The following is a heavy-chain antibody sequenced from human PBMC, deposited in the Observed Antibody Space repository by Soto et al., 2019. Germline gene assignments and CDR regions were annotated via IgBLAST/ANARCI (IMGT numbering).Heavy chain of an antibody. V-gene: IGHV4-4*02. CDR1: GGSISSSNW. CDR2: IYHSGST. D-gene: IGHD3-10*01. J-gene: IGHJ6*02. CDR3: ARAKFRGVISSYGMDV. Sequence: PSETLSLTCAVSGGSISSSNWWSWVRQPPGKGLEWIGEIYHSGSTNYNPSLKSRVTISVDKSKNQFSLKLSSVTAADTAVYYCARAKFRGVISSYGMDVWGQGTTLPVSS.